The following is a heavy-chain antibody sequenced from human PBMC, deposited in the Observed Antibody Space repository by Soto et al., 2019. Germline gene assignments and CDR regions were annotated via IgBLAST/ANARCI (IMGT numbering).Heavy chain of an antibody. Sequence: PSETLSLTCAVYGGSFSGYYWSWIRQPPGKGLEWIGEINHSGSTNYNPSLKSRVTISVDTSKNQFSLKLSSVTAADTAVYYCARDRPLRTTAYYYYGMDVWGQGTTVTVSS. CDR1: GGSFSGYY. CDR3: ARDRPLRTTAYYYYGMDV. V-gene: IGHV4-34*01. D-gene: IGHD1-1*01. J-gene: IGHJ6*02. CDR2: INHSGST.